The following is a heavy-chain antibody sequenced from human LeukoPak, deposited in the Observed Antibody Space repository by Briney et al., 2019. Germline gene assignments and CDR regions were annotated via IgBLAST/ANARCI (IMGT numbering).Heavy chain of an antibody. J-gene: IGHJ4*02. CDR2: IWFDGSNK. V-gene: IGHV3-33*01. CDR1: GFIFSNDA. Sequence: SLRLSCAASGFIFSNDAMHWVRQAPGKGLEWVAFIWFDGSNKHYADSVKGRFTISRDNSEDTLYLQMNSLRAEDTAVYYCVRDPSGSGFAFDSWGQGALVTVSS. D-gene: IGHD1-1*01. CDR3: VRDPSGSGFAFDS.